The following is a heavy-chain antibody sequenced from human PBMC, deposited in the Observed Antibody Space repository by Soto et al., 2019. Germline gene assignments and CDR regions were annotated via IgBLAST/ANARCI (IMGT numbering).Heavy chain of an antibody. J-gene: IGHJ3*02. Sequence: SETLSLTCTVSGGSISSYYWSWIRQPAGKGLEWIGRIYTSGSTNYNPSLKSRVTMSVDTSKNQFSLRLSSVTAADTAVYYCARVSVNGKYGAFDIWGQGTMVTVSS. CDR1: GGSISSYY. CDR3: ARVSVNGKYGAFDI. D-gene: IGHD4-17*01. V-gene: IGHV4-4*07. CDR2: IYTSGST.